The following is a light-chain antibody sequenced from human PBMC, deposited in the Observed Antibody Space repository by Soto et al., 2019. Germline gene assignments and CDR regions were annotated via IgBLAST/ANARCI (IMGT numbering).Light chain of an antibody. Sequence: QSVLTQPASVSGSPGQSITISCTGTSSVVGTYTLVSWYQHHPGKAPKLVIYEVNKRPAGVSKRFSGSKSGDTASLTISGLQAEDEADYYCSSYTSSSTRVFGTGTKVTVL. J-gene: IGLJ1*01. CDR1: SSVVGTYTL. CDR3: SSYTSSSTRV. V-gene: IGLV2-14*02. CDR2: EVN.